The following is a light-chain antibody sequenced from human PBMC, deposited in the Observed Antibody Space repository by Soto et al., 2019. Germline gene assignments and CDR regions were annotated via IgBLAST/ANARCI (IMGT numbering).Light chain of an antibody. J-gene: IGKJ1*01. CDR2: DAS. CDR1: QSVSSY. CDR3: QQYNNSPPRT. V-gene: IGKV3-11*01. Sequence: EIVLTQSPATLSLSPGERATLSCRASQSVSSYLAWYQQKPGQAPRLLIYDASNRATGIPARFSGSGSGTEFSLTISNLQSEDFAVYYCQQYNNSPPRTFGQGTKVDIK.